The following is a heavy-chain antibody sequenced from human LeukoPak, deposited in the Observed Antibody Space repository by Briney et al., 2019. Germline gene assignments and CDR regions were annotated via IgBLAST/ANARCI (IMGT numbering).Heavy chain of an antibody. CDR1: GGSFSGYY. V-gene: IGHV4-34*01. CDR3: ARDYYDSSAYGMDV. CDR2: INHSGST. D-gene: IGHD3-22*01. J-gene: IGHJ6*02. Sequence: PSETLSLTCAVYGGSFSGYYWSWIRQPPGKGLEWIGEINHSGSTNYNPSLKSRVTISVDTSKNQFSLKLSSVTAADTAVYYCARDYYDSSAYGMDVWGQGTTVTVSS.